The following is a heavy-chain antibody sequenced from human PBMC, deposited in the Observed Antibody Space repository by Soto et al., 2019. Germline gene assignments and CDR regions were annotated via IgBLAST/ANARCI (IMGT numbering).Heavy chain of an antibody. CDR1: GFSFAGYA. Sequence: GGSLILSCAASGFSFAGYAVAWVRQAPGKGLEWVAAVSGGGGSTYYADSVKGRFTISRDDSKHMVFLQMSNLRAGDTALYYCAKTETFNGYYNAFDHWRRGTPATVSS. CDR3: AKTETFNGYYNAFDH. J-gene: IGHJ4*02. CDR2: VSGGGGST. V-gene: IGHV3-23*01. D-gene: IGHD3-9*01.